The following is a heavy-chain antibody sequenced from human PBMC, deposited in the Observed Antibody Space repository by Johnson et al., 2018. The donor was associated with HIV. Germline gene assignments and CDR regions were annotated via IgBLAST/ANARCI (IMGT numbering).Heavy chain of an antibody. CDR2: IKSETDGGTP. CDR3: TTDHYAVVNSRDNAFDV. J-gene: IGHJ3*01. CDR1: GFTFSSYA. V-gene: IGHV3-15*01. D-gene: IGHD4-23*01. Sequence: VQLVESGGGLVQPGGSLRLSCAASGFTFSSYAMSWVRQAPGKGLEWVGRIKSETDGGTPDYPASVKGRFTISRDDSKTTLYLQMNSLKTEDTAVYYCTTDHYAVVNSRDNAFDVWGQGTMVTVSS.